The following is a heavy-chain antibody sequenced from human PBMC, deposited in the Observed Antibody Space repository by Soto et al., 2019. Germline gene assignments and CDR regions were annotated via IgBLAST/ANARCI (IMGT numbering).Heavy chain of an antibody. V-gene: IGHV1-8*01. J-gene: IGHJ6*01. D-gene: IGHD6-13*01. CDR2: MNPNSGNT. CDR1: GYTFTSYD. Sequence: QVQLVQSGAEVKKPGASVKVSCKASGYTFTSYDINWVRQATGQGPEWMGWMNPNSGNTGYAQKFQGRVTMTRNTSISTAYMELSSLRSEYTAVYYCARRGYSSSWYYYYYYGMDVWGQGTTVTVSS. CDR3: ARRGYSSSWYYYYYYGMDV.